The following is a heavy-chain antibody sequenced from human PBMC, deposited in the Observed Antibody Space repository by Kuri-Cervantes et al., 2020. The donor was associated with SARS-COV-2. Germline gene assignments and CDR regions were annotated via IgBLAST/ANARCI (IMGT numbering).Heavy chain of an antibody. CDR3: ASLGGGDFWSGYQDAFDI. Sequence: SETLSLTCTVSGGSISSSSYYWGWIRQPPGRGLEWIGSIYYSGSTYYNPSLKSRVTISVDTSKNQFSLKLSSVTAADTAVYYCASLGGGDFWSGYQDAFDIWGQGTMVTVSS. D-gene: IGHD3-3*01. CDR2: IYYSGST. V-gene: IGHV4-39*01. CDR1: GGSISSSSYY. J-gene: IGHJ3*02.